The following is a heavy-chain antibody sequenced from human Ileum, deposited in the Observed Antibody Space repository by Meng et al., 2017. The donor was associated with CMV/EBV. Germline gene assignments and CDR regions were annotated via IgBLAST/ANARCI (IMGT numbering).Heavy chain of an antibody. V-gene: IGHV1-69*04. CDR3: ARGSQVVAGIEDHYLDY. CDR1: GDTSNSHS. J-gene: IGHJ4*02. D-gene: IGHD6-19*01. Sequence: SVKVSCKASGDTSNSHSISWLREVPGQGVEWMGRIIPRVGIPNYIPKFQGKIIISADKSTNTAYLEVTSLTSEDTAMSYCARGSQVVAGIEDHYLDYWGQGSLVTVSS. CDR2: IIPRVGIP.